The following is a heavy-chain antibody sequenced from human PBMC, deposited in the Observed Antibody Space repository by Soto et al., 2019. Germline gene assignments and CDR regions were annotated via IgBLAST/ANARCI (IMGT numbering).Heavy chain of an antibody. Sequence: SQTLSLTCAISGDSVSTNSATWDWIRRSPSRGLEWLGRTYYRSNWYTDYAVSVKGRITISPDTSNNQLSLQLNSVTPDDTAVYYCARLIGNSWFDCWGQGTLVTVSS. CDR2: TYYRSNWYT. CDR3: ARLIGNSWFDC. CDR1: GDSVSTNSAT. V-gene: IGHV6-1*01. D-gene: IGHD2-8*01. J-gene: IGHJ4*02.